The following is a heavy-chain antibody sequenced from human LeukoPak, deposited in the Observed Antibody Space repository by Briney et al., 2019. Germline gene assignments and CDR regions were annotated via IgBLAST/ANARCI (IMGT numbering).Heavy chain of an antibody. J-gene: IGHJ4*02. CDR3: AKRLSYGSSWYYFDY. Sequence: PGGSLRLSCAASGFTFSSYGMSWVRQAPGKGLEWVSAISGGGINTYYADSVKGRFTISRDNSKNTLYLQMNSLRAEDTAVYYCAKRLSYGSSWYYFDYWGQGTLVTVSS. CDR1: GFTFSSYG. D-gene: IGHD6-13*01. CDR2: ISGGGINT. V-gene: IGHV3-23*01.